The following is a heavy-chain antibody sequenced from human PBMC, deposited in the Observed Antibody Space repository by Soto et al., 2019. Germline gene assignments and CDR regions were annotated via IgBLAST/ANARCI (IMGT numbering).Heavy chain of an antibody. Sequence: PSVKVSCTASGGTFSSYAISWVRQAPGQGIEWMGGIIPIFGTANYAQKFQGRVTITADESTSTAYMELSSLRSEDTAVYYCASLYSSGWHAFDYWGQGTLVTVSS. J-gene: IGHJ4*02. V-gene: IGHV1-69*13. CDR2: IIPIFGTA. CDR3: ASLYSSGWHAFDY. D-gene: IGHD6-19*01. CDR1: GGTFSSYA.